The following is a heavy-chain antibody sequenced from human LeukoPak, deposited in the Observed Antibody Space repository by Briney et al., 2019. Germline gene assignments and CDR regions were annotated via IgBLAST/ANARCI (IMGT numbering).Heavy chain of an antibody. J-gene: IGHJ4*02. CDR1: GFTFSSYS. V-gene: IGHV3-48*04. Sequence: PGGSLRLSCAASGFTFSSYSMNWVRQAPGKGLEWVSYISSSSSTIYYADSVKGRFTISRDNAKNSLYLQMNSLRAEDTAVYYCAREVPITMIVGGYFDYWGQGTLVTVSS. D-gene: IGHD3-22*01. CDR2: ISSSSSTI. CDR3: AREVPITMIVGGYFDY.